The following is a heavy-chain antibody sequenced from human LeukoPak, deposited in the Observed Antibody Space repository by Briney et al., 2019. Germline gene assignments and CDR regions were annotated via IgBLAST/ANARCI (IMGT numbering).Heavy chain of an antibody. D-gene: IGHD1-26*01. CDR3: AGSRYCGGYCYYYYMDV. CDR1: GGTFSSYA. CDR2: IIPIFGTA. J-gene: IGHJ6*03. V-gene: IGHV1-69*05. Sequence: ASVKVSCKASGGTFSSYAISWVRQAPGQGLEWMGGIIPIFGTANYAQKFQGRVTITTDESTSTAYMELSSLRSEDTAVYYCAGSRYCGGYCYYYYMDVWGKGTTVTVSS.